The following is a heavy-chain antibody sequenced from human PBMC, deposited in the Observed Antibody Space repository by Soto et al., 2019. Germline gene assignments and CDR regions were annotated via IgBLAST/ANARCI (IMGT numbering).Heavy chain of an antibody. CDR3: ARAGRDIVATITLNYFDY. V-gene: IGHV3-30-3*01. CDR1: GFTFSSYA. J-gene: IGHJ4*02. Sequence: GGSLRLSRAASGFTFSSYAMHWVRQAPGKGLEWVAVISYDGSNKYYADSVKGRFTISRDNSKNTLYLQMNSLRAEDTAVYYCARAGRDIVATITLNYFDYWGQGTLVTVSA. CDR2: ISYDGSNK. D-gene: IGHD5-12*01.